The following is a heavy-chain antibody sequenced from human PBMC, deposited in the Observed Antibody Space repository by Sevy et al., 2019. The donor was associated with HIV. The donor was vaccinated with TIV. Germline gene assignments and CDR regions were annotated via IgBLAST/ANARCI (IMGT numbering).Heavy chain of an antibody. CDR2: IYPGDSDT. CDR1: GYSFTSYW. J-gene: IGHJ5*02. D-gene: IGHD3-10*01. V-gene: IGHV5-51*01. Sequence: GESLKISCKGSGYSFTSYWIGWVRQMPGKGLEWMGFIYPGDSDTRYSRSFQGQVTISADKSISTAYLQWSSLKASDTAMYYYARPSLGSGGWFDPWGQGTLVTVSS. CDR3: ARPSLGSGGWFDP.